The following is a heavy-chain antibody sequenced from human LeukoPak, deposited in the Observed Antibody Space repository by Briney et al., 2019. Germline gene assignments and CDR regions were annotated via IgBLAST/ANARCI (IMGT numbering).Heavy chain of an antibody. V-gene: IGHV4-4*07. CDR3: ARVDCSTTSCYSPNWFDP. D-gene: IGHD2-2*01. Sequence: SETLSLTCTVSGGSISSYYWSWIRQPAGKGLEWIGRIYTSGSTNYNPSPKSRVTMSVDTSKNQFSLKLSSVTAADTAVYYCARVDCSTTSCYSPNWFDPWRQGTLVTVSS. J-gene: IGHJ5*02. CDR1: GGSISSYY. CDR2: IYTSGST.